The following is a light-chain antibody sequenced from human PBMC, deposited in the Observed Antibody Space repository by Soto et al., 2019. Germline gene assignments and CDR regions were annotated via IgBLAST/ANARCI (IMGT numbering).Light chain of an antibody. CDR1: QTVERW. CDR3: QQNKDSVWT. CDR2: DVS. V-gene: IGKV1-5*01. Sequence: DVLMTQSPATLSSSVGDRVTITCRASQTVERWLAWYQQKPGKAPNLVISDVSSLERGVPSRFSSSGSGTEFPLTISGVPPDDFANYYRQQNKDSVWTFGQGTKV. J-gene: IGKJ1*01.